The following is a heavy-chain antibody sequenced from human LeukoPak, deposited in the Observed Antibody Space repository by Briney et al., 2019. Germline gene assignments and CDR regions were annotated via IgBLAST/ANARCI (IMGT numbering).Heavy chain of an antibody. CDR2: ISSGRSVM. CDR3: AGGVYGYNAFDY. J-gene: IGHJ4*02. V-gene: IGHV3-48*02. Sequence: GGSLRLSCAASGFTFSVYGMSWVRQAPGKGLEWVSHISSGRSVMNYADSVKGRFTTSRDNGKNSVYLQMNSLRDEDTAVYYCAGGVYGYNAFDYWGQGTLVSVSS. CDR1: GFTFSVYG. D-gene: IGHD5/OR15-5a*01.